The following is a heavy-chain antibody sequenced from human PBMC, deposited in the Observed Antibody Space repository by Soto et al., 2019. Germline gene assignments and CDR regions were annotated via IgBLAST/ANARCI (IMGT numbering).Heavy chain of an antibody. CDR3: AREREDGAAGDY. V-gene: IGHV1-3*04. CDR2: IVISNGSP. J-gene: IGHJ4*02. Sequence: QVQLVQSGAEVKEPGASVRVSCKASGYAFTSHTIHWARQAPGQGLEWMGWIVISNGSPRYAPQFQGRVTFGRDMSATTAYVERMSLTSAYTAVYYCAREREDGAAGDYWGQGTPVVVSS. D-gene: IGHD1-26*01. CDR1: GYAFTSHT.